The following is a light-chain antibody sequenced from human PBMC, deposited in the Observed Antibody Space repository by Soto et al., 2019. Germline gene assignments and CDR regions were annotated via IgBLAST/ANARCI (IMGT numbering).Light chain of an antibody. CDR1: SSDVGSYNL. CDR3: CSYAGSSTSYV. Sequence: QSVLPQPASLSGFPGQSITISCTGTSSDVGSYNLVSWYQQHPGKAPKLMIYEGSKRPSGVSNRFSGSKSGNTASLTISGLQAEDEADYYCCSYAGSSTSYVFGTGTKVTVL. J-gene: IGLJ1*01. V-gene: IGLV2-23*01. CDR2: EGS.